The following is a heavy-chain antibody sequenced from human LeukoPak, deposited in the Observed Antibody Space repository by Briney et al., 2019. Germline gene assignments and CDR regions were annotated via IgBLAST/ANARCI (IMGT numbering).Heavy chain of an antibody. CDR2: ISGSGNNT. V-gene: IGHV3-23*01. Sequence: GGSLRLSCAASGFTFSSYAMSWVSQPPGKGLEWVSGISGSGNNTYYADSVKGPFTISRDNSKKTLYLHLNSLRVEDAAVYYCAKDGYSSIPGFHFEYWGQGTPVTVSS. D-gene: IGHD6-13*01. CDR3: AKDGYSSIPGFHFEY. CDR1: GFTFSSYA. J-gene: IGHJ4*02.